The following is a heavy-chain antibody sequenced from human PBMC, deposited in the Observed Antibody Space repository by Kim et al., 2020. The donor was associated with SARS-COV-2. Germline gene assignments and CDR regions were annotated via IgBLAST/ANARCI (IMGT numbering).Heavy chain of an antibody. CDR2: IFHSGSA. CDR3: ARLSGWELLRDAFDV. D-gene: IGHD1-26*01. Sequence: SETLSLTCTVSGGSISTYYWSWIRQPPGKGLEGIGYIFHSGSANYNSSLKSRVIISVDTSKNQFSLRLSSVTAADTAVYYCARLSGWELLRDAFDVWGQGTVVTVSS. V-gene: IGHV4-59*08. J-gene: IGHJ3*01. CDR1: GGSISTYY.